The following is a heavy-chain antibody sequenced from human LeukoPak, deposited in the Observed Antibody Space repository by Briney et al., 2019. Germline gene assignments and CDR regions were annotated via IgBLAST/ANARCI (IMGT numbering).Heavy chain of an antibody. CDR1: GFTFSSYS. Sequence: GGSLRLSCAASGFTFSSYSMNWVRQAPGKGLEWVSSISRSSSYIYYADSVKGRLTISRDNAKNSLYLQMNSLRAEDTAVYYCARDPIYYDSREPNWFDPWGQGTLVTVSS. D-gene: IGHD3-22*01. CDR3: ARDPIYYDSREPNWFDP. J-gene: IGHJ5*02. V-gene: IGHV3-21*01. CDR2: ISRSSSYI.